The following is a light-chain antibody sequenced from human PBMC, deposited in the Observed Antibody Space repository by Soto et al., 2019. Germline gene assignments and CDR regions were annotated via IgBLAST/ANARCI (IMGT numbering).Light chain of an antibody. J-gene: IGKJ1*01. Sequence: EIVLTQSPGTLSLSPGERATLSCRASQSVSSSYLAWYQQKPGQAPRLLIYGASSRATGIPDRFSGSGSGTDFTLTISRLEPEDFAVYYCQQYGSSHWTFVQGTKVEIK. CDR3: QQYGSSHWT. CDR1: QSVSSSY. V-gene: IGKV3-20*01. CDR2: GAS.